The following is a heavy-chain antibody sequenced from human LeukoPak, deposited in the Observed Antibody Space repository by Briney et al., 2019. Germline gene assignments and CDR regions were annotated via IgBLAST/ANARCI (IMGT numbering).Heavy chain of an antibody. CDR1: GFTFSNFA. Sequence: PGRSLRLSCAASGFTFSNFAMHWVRQAPGKGLEWMAVISYDGSNKYYADSVKGRFTISRDNPKNTLYLQMSSLRGEDTAVYYCARGLGYDSLFYYGMDVWGQGTTVTVSS. V-gene: IGHV3-30-3*01. CDR3: ARGLGYDSLFYYGMDV. J-gene: IGHJ6*02. D-gene: IGHD5-12*01. CDR2: ISYDGSNK.